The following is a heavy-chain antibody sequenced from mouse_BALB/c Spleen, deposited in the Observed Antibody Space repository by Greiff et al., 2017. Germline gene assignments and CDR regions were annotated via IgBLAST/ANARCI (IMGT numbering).Heavy chain of an antibody. D-gene: IGHD2-1*01. Sequence: VQLQQSGPGLVKPSQSLSLTCTVTGYSITSDYAWNWIRQFPGNKLEWMGYISYSGSTSYNPSLKSRISITRDTSKNQFFLQLNSVTTEDTATYYGARVTVYAMDYWGQGTSVTVSS. CDR1: GYSITSDYA. V-gene: IGHV3-2*02. CDR2: ISYSGST. J-gene: IGHJ4*01. CDR3: ARVTVYAMDY.